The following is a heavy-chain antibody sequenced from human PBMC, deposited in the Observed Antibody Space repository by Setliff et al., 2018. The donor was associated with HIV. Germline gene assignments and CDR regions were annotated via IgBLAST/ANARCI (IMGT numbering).Heavy chain of an antibody. Sequence: SETLSLTCTVSGGSISTATFFWNWIRQPPGKGLEWIGEINHSGSTNYNPSLKSRVTISVDTSKNQFSLKLSSVTAADTTVYFCARAADYYDSSGYWAPPRYFDYWGQGTLVTVSS. J-gene: IGHJ4*02. CDR3: ARAADYYDSSGYWAPPRYFDY. V-gene: IGHV4-34*01. D-gene: IGHD3-22*01. CDR1: GGSISTATFF. CDR2: INHSGST.